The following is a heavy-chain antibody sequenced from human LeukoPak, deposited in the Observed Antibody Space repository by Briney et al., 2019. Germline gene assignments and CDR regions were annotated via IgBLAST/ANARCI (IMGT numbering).Heavy chain of an antibody. Sequence: SETLSLTCTVSGGSISSSSYYWGWIRQPPGKGLEWIGSIYYSGSTYYNPSLKSRVTISVDTSKNQFSLKLSSVTAADTAVYYCARGHGASGSCYSSYYYYYMDVWGKGTTVTVSS. D-gene: IGHD2-15*01. V-gene: IGHV4-39*07. CDR2: IYYSGST. CDR3: ARGHGASGSCYSSYYYYYMDV. J-gene: IGHJ6*03. CDR1: GGSISSSSYY.